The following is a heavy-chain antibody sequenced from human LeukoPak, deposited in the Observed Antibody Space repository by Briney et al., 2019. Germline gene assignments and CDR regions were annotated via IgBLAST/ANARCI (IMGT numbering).Heavy chain of an antibody. V-gene: IGHV3-9*01. D-gene: IGHD6-19*01. CDR2: ISWNSGSI. J-gene: IGHJ3*02. CDR3: TKAQWQLRRPAAFDI. Sequence: PGRSLRLSCAASGFTFDDYAMHWVRQAPGKGLEWVSGISWNSGSIGYADSVKGRFTISRDNAKKSLYLQMNSLRDEDTALYYCTKAQWQLRRPAAFDIWGQGTMVTVSS. CDR1: GFTFDDYA.